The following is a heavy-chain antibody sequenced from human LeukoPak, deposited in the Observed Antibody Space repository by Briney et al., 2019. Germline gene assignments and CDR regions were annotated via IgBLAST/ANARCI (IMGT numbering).Heavy chain of an antibody. Sequence: GGSLRLSCAASGFTFSSYAMSWVRQAPGKGLEWVSAISGSGGSTYYADSVKGRFTISRDNSKNTLYLQMNSLRAEDTAVYYCAKAASPPNGYSSGWYRTSDFDYWGQGTLVTVSS. CDR1: GFTFSSYA. V-gene: IGHV3-23*01. D-gene: IGHD6-19*01. J-gene: IGHJ4*02. CDR3: AKAASPPNGYSSGWYRTSDFDY. CDR2: ISGSGGST.